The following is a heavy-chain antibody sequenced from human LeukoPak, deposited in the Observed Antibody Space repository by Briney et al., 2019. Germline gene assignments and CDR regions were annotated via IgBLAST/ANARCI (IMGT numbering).Heavy chain of an antibody. J-gene: IGHJ5*02. V-gene: IGHV4-59*08. CDR2: IYYSGST. Sequence: PSETLSLTCTVSGGSISGYYWSWIRQPPGKGLEWIGYIYYSGSTNYNPSLKSRVTISVDTSKNQFSLKLSSVTAADTAVYYCARRTGYYYDSSGYSFWFDPWGQGTLVTVSS. CDR3: ARRTGYYYDSSGYSFWFDP. CDR1: GGSISGYY. D-gene: IGHD3-22*01.